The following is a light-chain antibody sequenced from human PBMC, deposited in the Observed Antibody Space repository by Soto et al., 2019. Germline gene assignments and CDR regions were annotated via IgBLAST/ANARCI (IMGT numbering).Light chain of an antibody. Sequence: QSALTQPPSASGSPGRSVTISCTGTSSDVGGYDYVSWFQQHPGKAPKLIIYEVTKRPSGVPDRFSASKSGNTASLTVSGLQAEDEADYYCSSYTDSTNYVFGTGTKLTVL. J-gene: IGLJ1*01. CDR1: SSDVGGYDY. CDR3: SSYTDSTNYV. CDR2: EVT. V-gene: IGLV2-8*01.